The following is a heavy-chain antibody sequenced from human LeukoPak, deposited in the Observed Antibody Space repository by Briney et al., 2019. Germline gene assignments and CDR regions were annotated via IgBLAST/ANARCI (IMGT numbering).Heavy chain of an antibody. CDR2: MNPNSGNT. J-gene: IGHJ4*02. CDR3: ARGQGARGAVAHDY. CDR1: GGTFSSYA. Sequence: ASVKVSCKASGGTFSSYAISWVRQAPGQGLEWMGWMNPNSGNTGYAQKFQGRVTMTRNTSISTAYMELSSLRSEDTAVYYCARGQGARGAVAHDYWGQGTLVTVSS. D-gene: IGHD6-19*01. V-gene: IGHV1-8*02.